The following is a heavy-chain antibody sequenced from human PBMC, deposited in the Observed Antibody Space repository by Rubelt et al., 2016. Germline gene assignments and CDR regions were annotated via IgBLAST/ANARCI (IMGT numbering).Heavy chain of an antibody. V-gene: IGHV1-18*01. CDR2: ISAYNGTT. Sequence: QVQLVQSGAEVKKPGASVKVSCKASGYTITSYGISWVRQAPGKGLEWMGWISAYNGTTNYEQRIQGRGTMTTETSTSTAYMELRSLRSDDAAVYYCAIVGAGTNWGQGTLVTVSS. J-gene: IGHJ4*02. D-gene: IGHD1-26*01. CDR3: AIVGAGTN. CDR1: GYTITSYG.